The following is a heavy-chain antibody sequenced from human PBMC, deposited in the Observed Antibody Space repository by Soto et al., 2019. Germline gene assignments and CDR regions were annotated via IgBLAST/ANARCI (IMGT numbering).Heavy chain of an antibody. Sequence: ASVKVSCKASGYTFTGYYMHWVRQAPGQGLEWMGWINPNSGGTNYAQKFQGWVTMTRDTSISTAYMELSRLRSDDTAVYYCARDRKGGSGGSCARNWFDPWGQGTLVTVAS. D-gene: IGHD2-15*01. J-gene: IGHJ5*02. CDR3: ARDRKGGSGGSCARNWFDP. CDR1: GYTFTGYY. V-gene: IGHV1-2*04. CDR2: INPNSGGT.